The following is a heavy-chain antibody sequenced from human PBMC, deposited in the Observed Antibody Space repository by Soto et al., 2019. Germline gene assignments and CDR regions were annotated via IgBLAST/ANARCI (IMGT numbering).Heavy chain of an antibody. CDR2: ISGGGDAT. CDR1: GFTFGNYA. Sequence: EVQLLESGGGLVQPGGSLRLSCAASGFTFGNYAFSWVRQAPGKGLEWVSVISGGGDATYYPDSVKGRFTTSSDNSKNTVYLKMNSLRAEDTVVYYCAKNSLGSVTFPSLYYFDYWGQGTLVTVSS. CDR3: AKNSLGSVTFPSLYYFDY. J-gene: IGHJ4*02. D-gene: IGHD7-27*01. V-gene: IGHV3-23*01.